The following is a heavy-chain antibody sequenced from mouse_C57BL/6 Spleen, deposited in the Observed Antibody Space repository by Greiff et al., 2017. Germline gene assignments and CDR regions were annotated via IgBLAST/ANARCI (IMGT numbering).Heavy chain of an antibody. Sequence: QVKLKQSGAELMKPGASVKLSCTATGYTFTGSWIEWVKQRPVHGLEWFVEILPGSGSTNYNEKFKGKATFTAATSSNTAYMQLRSLTTDDTAIYYCSYSNYGYWGQGTTLTVSS. J-gene: IGHJ2*01. D-gene: IGHD2-5*01. CDR1: GYTFTGSW. CDR2: ILPGSGST. CDR3: SYSNYGY. V-gene: IGHV1-9*01.